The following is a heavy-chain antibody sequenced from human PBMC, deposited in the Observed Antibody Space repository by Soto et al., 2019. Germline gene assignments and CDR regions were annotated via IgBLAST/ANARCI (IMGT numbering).Heavy chain of an antibody. CDR2: IYYSGST. CDR1: GGSISSYY. J-gene: IGHJ4*02. D-gene: IGHD2-2*01. V-gene: IGHV4-59*01. Sequence: TSETLSLTCTVSGGSISSYYWSWIRQPPGKGLEWIGYIYYSGSTNYNPSLKSRVTISVDTSKNQFSLKLSSVTAADTAVYYCARADIVLVPAAMGFDYWGQGTLVTVSS. CDR3: ARADIVLVPAAMGFDY.